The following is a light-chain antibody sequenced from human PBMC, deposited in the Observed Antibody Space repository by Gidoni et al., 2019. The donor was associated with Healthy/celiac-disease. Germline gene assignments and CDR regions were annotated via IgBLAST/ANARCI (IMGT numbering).Light chain of an antibody. J-gene: IGKJ1*01. V-gene: IGKV3-20*01. CDR2: GAS. CDR3: QQYGSSPWT. Sequence: EMVLTQSPGTLSLSPGERATLSCRAIQSVSSSYLAWYQQKPGQAPRLLIYGASSRATGIPARFSGSGSGTDFPLTISRLEPEDFAVYYCQQYGSSPWTFGQGTKVEIK. CDR1: QSVSSSY.